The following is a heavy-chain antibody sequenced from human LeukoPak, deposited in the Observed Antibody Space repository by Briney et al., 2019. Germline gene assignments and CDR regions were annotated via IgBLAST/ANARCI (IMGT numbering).Heavy chain of an antibody. V-gene: IGHV3-7*01. D-gene: IGHD4-23*01. CDR2: IKQDGSEK. J-gene: IGHJ4*02. Sequence: GGSLRLSCAASGFTFSSYAMSWVRQAPGKGLEWVANIKQDGSEKYYVDSVKGRFTISRDNAKNSLYLQMNSLRAEDTAVYYCARRGKGDYWGQGTLVTVSS. CDR3: ARRGKGDY. CDR1: GFTFSSYA.